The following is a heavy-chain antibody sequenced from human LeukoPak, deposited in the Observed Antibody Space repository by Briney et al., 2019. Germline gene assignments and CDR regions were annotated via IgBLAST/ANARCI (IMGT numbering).Heavy chain of an antibody. Sequence: SETLSLPGTVPGGSISSYYWSWIRQPAGKGLEWIGRIYTSRSTNYNPSLKSRVTMSVDTSKNQFSLKLSSLTAADTAVYYWARDLVVATAFDIWAQGTMVTVSS. V-gene: IGHV4-4*07. CDR2: IYTSRST. CDR1: GGSISSYY. CDR3: ARDLVVATAFDI. D-gene: IGHD2-15*01. J-gene: IGHJ3*02.